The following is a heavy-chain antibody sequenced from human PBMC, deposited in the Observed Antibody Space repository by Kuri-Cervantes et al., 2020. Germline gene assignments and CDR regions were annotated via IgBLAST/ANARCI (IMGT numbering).Heavy chain of an antibody. J-gene: IGHJ6*02. V-gene: IGHV3-30*18. D-gene: IGHD1-26*01. CDR3: AKGFELLYYYYGMDV. Sequence: GGSLRLSCAASGFTFSSYGMHWVRQAPGKGLEWVAVISYDGSNKYYADSVKGRFTISRDNSKNTLYLQMNSLRAEDTAVYYCAKGFELLYYYYGMDVWGQGTTVTVSS. CDR1: GFTFSSYG. CDR2: ISYDGSNK.